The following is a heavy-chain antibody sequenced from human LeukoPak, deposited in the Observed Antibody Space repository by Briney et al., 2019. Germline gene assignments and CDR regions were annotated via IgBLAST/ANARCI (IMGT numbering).Heavy chain of an antibody. Sequence: ASVKLSCKASGYTFTSYYMHWVRQAPGQGLEWMGIINPSGGSTSYAQKFQGRVTMTRDTSTSTDYMELSSLRPEDTAVYYCARDNTREGAFDIWGQGTMVTVSS. V-gene: IGHV1-46*01. CDR3: ARDNTREGAFDI. J-gene: IGHJ3*02. CDR1: GYTFTSYY. CDR2: INPSGGST.